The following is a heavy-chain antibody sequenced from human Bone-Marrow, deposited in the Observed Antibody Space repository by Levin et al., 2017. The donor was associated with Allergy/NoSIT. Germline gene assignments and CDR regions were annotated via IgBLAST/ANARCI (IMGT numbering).Heavy chain of an antibody. D-gene: IGHD3-3*01. CDR1: GFTFSSYG. V-gene: IGHV3-30*18. J-gene: IGHJ3*02. CDR3: AKEGMGEWLLYGAFDI. Sequence: GGSLRLSCAASGFTFSSYGMHWVRQAPGKGLEWVAVISYDGSNKYYADSVKGRFTISRDNSKNTLYLQMNSLRAEDTAVYYCAKEGMGEWLLYGAFDIWGQGTMVTVSS. CDR2: ISYDGSNK.